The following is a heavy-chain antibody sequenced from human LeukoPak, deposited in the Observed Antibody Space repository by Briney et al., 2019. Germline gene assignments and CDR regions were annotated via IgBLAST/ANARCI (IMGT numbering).Heavy chain of an antibody. CDR2: IYHSGST. Sequence: SETLSLTCTVSGGSISSGGYYWSWIRQPPGKGLEWIGYIYHSGSTYYNPSLKSRVTISVDRSKNQFSLKLSSVTAADTAVYYCASGTPPFLTDQLLWSCAFDIWGQGTMVTVSS. V-gene: IGHV4-30-2*01. D-gene: IGHD2-2*01. J-gene: IGHJ3*02. CDR1: GGSISSGGYY. CDR3: ASGTPPFLTDQLLWSCAFDI.